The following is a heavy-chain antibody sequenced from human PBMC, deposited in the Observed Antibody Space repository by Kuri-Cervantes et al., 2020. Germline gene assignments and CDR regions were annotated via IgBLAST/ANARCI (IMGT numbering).Heavy chain of an antibody. CDR2: IYPGDSDT. CDR3: ARYYDTSGICFGY. V-gene: IGHV5-51*01. D-gene: IGHD3-22*01. CDR1: GYSFTSYC. Sequence: GGSLRLSCKGSGYSFTSYCIGWVRQLPGKVLEWMGVIYPGDSDTRYSPSFQGQVSISADKSITTAYLQWNSLKASDTAIYYCARYYDTSGICFGYWGQGTPVTVSS. J-gene: IGHJ4*02.